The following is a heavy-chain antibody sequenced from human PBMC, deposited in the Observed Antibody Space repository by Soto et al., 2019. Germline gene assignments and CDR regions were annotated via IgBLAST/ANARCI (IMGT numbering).Heavy chain of an antibody. CDR2: ITGSGGGT. CDR3: AIEMIASTVADFFDY. V-gene: IGHV3-23*01. Sequence: EVQLLESGGGLLQPGGSLRLSCTASGFTFSNYAMTWVRQAPGKGLEWVSTITGSGGGTYYADSVKGRFTISRDNSKNTLYLQMPNRRADDTAVYYCAIEMIASTVADFFDYWGQGTLVTVSS. D-gene: IGHD6-19*01. J-gene: IGHJ4*02. CDR1: GFTFSNYA.